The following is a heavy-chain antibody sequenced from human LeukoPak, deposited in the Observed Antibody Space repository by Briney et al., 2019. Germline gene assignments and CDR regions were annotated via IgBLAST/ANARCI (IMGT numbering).Heavy chain of an antibody. J-gene: IGHJ6*02. CDR1: GYTFTGYY. V-gene: IGHV1-2*02. CDR3: ARDPFSYSSGWGAWYGMDV. CDR2: INPNSGGT. D-gene: IGHD6-25*01. Sequence: ASVKVSCKASGYTFTGYYMHWVRQAPGQGLEWMGWINPNSGGTNYAQKFQGRVTMTTDTSTSTAYMELRSLRSDDTAVYYCARDPFSYSSGWGAWYGMDVWGQGTTVTVSS.